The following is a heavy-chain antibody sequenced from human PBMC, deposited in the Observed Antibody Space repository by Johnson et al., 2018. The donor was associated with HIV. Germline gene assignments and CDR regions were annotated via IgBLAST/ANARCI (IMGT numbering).Heavy chain of an antibody. CDR2: ISWTSGSI. D-gene: IGHD6-19*01. CDR1: GFTFSNFA. V-gene: IGHV3-9*01. J-gene: IGHJ3*02. CDR3: ARDWGTRGWDDAFDI. Sequence: VQLVESGGGVVQPGRSLRLSCTASGFTFSNFAMHWVRQAPGKGLEWFSGISWTSGSIGYAHSVKGRFTISSDNAKNSLYLQMNSLRAEDTAVYYCARDWGTRGWDDAFDIWGQGTMVTVSS.